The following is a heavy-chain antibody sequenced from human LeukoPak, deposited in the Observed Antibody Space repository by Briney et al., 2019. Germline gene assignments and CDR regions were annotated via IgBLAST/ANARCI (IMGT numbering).Heavy chain of an antibody. CDR1: EFTFSTYW. Sequence: GGSLRLSCAASEFTFSTYWMTSVRQAPGKGLEWVADIKQDGSEKYYVDSVKGRFTISRQNAKNSLFLQMNSLRAEDTAVYYCARHRSGGSQDDAFDIWGQGTLVTVSS. J-gene: IGHJ3*02. V-gene: IGHV3-7*01. CDR3: ARHRSGGSQDDAFDI. CDR2: IKQDGSEK. D-gene: IGHD2-15*01.